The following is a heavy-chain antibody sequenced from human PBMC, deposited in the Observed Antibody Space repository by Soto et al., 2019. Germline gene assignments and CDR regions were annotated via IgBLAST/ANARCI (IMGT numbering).Heavy chain of an antibody. J-gene: IGHJ6*02. CDR1: GGSIGSSSYY. Sequence: SETLSLTCSVSGGSIGSSSYYFGWIRQPPGKGLEWIGSLYYTGTTYYNSSLKSRVTISADKSQNQFSLRLSSVTAADTAVYYCAREQWLVPDYYYYYGMDVWGQGTTVTVSS. CDR2: LYYTGTT. D-gene: IGHD6-19*01. V-gene: IGHV4-39*01. CDR3: AREQWLVPDYYYYYGMDV.